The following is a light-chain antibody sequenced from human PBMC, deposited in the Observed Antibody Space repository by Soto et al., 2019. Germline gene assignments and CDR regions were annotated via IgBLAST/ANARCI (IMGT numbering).Light chain of an antibody. Sequence: QSVLTQPPSASGTPGQRVTISCSGSNFNIGSHTVNWYQQLLGTAPKLLMHNNNQRPSGVPDRFSGSKSGTSASLAISGLQSEDEADYSCSVWDDSLKGWVFGGGTKLTVL. CDR1: NFNIGSHT. V-gene: IGLV1-44*01. CDR3: SVWDDSLKGWV. CDR2: NNN. J-gene: IGLJ3*02.